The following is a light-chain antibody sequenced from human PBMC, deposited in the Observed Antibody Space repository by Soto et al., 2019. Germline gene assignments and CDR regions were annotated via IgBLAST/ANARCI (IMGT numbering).Light chain of an antibody. J-gene: IGKJ2*01. CDR1: QSVSSY. CDR2: GTS. V-gene: IGKV3-20*01. CDR3: QQYHTSPYT. Sequence: EIVLTQSPGTLSLSPGERATLSCRASQSVSSYLAWYQQRPAQAPRLLIYGTSNRATGIPDRFSGSGSGTDFTLTISRLESEDFAVYYCQQYHTSPYTFGQGTKVDIK.